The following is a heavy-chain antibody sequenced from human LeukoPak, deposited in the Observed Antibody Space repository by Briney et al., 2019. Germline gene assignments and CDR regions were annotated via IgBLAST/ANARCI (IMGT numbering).Heavy chain of an antibody. CDR3: ARDAGRYSNSWYSAEYFQH. Sequence: PGGSLRLSCAASGFTFSDYYMSWIRQAPGKGLEWVSYISSSGSTIYYADSVKGRFTISRDNAKNSLYLQMNSLRAEDTAVYYCARDAGRYSNSWYSAEYFQHWGQGTLVTVSS. V-gene: IGHV3-11*04. D-gene: IGHD6-13*01. CDR1: GFTFSDYY. J-gene: IGHJ1*01. CDR2: ISSSGSTI.